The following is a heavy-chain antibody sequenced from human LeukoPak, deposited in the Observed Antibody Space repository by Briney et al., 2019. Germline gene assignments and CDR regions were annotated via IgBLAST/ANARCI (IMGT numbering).Heavy chain of an antibody. CDR3: AKDLLRWAFDY. D-gene: IGHD2-15*01. Sequence: GGSLRLSCAASGFTMSNSAMSWVRQAPGKGLEWISAINGGNSDTNYAESVKGRFTISRDNSRNTLYLQMNSLRAEDTAVYYCAKDLLRWAFDYWGQGTLVTVSS. CDR2: INGGNSDT. CDR1: GFTMSNSA. J-gene: IGHJ4*02. V-gene: IGHV3-23*01.